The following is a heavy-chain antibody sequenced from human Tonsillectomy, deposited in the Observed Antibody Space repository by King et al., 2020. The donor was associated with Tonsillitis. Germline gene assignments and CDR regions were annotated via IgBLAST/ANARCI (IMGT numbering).Heavy chain of an antibody. V-gene: IGHV4-39*01. Sequence: LQLQESGPGLVKPSETLSLTCTVSGGSISSSSYYWGWIRQPPGKGLEWIGSIYYSGSTYYNPSLKSRVTISVDTSKNQFSLKLSSVTAADTAVYYCASLPVVPAAETYDFDYWGQGTLVTVSS. CDR3: ASLPVVPAAETYDFDY. CDR1: GGSISSSSYY. CDR2: IYYSGST. J-gene: IGHJ4*02. D-gene: IGHD2-2*01.